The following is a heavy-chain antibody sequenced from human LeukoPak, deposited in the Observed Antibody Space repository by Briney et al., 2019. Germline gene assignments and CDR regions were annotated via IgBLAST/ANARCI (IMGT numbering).Heavy chain of an antibody. CDR1: GYTFTSYD. Sequence: ASVKVSCKASGYTFTSYDINWVRQATGQGLEWMGWMNPNSGNTGYAQKFQGRVTMTRNTSISTAYMELSSLRSEDTAVYYCARAPDYLTNWFDPWGQGTLVTVSS. J-gene: IGHJ5*02. CDR2: MNPNSGNT. V-gene: IGHV1-8*01. CDR3: ARAPDYLTNWFDP. D-gene: IGHD4-11*01.